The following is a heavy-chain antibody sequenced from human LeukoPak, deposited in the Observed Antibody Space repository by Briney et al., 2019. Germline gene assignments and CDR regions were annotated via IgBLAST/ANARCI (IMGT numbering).Heavy chain of an antibody. CDR3: NSLPYDSSTFFTDK. V-gene: IGHV3-15*01. Sequence: GGSLRLSCVVSGFSFTNACMSWVRQAPRKGLEWVGRVKSKTEGGTTDYAAPVKGRFTISRDDSKNTLYLQMNSLKTEDTAVYYCNSLPYDSSTFFTDKWGQGTLVTVSS. CDR2: VKSKTEGGTT. CDR1: GFSFTNAC. J-gene: IGHJ4*02. D-gene: IGHD3-22*01.